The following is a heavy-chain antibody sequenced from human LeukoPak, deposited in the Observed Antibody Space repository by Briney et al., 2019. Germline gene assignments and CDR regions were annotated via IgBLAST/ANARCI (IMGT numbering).Heavy chain of an antibody. CDR3: ARGIVVVPASTYYYYGMDV. D-gene: IGHD2-2*01. J-gene: IGHJ6*04. CDR1: GCTFSSYA. CDR2: IIPIFGTA. V-gene: IGHV1-69*13. Sequence: ASVKVSCKASGCTFSSYANSWVRQPPAQGLEWVGGIIPIFGTANYAQKFQGRVTITADESTSTAYMELSSLRSEDTAVYYCARGIVVVPASTYYYYGMDVWGKGTTVTVSS.